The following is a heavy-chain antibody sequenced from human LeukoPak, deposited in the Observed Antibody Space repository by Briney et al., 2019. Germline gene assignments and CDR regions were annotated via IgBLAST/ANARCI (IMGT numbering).Heavy chain of an antibody. J-gene: IGHJ4*02. CDR2: ISSIGGST. CDR1: GFTFSDYY. D-gene: IGHD2-15*01. CDR3: AKAPVTSCRGAFCYPFDS. V-gene: IGHV3-23*01. Sequence: PGGSLRLSCAASGFTFSDYYMSWVRQAPGKGLEWVSGISSIGGSTVYADSVQGRFTISRDNSKNALYLQMNSLRAEDTAVYYCAKAPVTSCRGAFCYPFDSWGQGTLVTVSS.